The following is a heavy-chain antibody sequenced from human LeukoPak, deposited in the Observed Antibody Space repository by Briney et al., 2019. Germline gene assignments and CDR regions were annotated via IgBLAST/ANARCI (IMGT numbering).Heavy chain of an antibody. Sequence: SETLSLTCAVHGGSLSGQYWSWIRQPPGKGLEWLGEIHPSGSTNYNPSLESRVIMSLDTSKNQFSLRLSSVTAADTGLYYCARGYDNSKTGYWGQGTLATGSS. CDR1: GGSLSGQY. J-gene: IGHJ4*02. CDR3: ARGYDNSKTGY. D-gene: IGHD4-11*01. V-gene: IGHV4-34*01. CDR2: IHPSGST.